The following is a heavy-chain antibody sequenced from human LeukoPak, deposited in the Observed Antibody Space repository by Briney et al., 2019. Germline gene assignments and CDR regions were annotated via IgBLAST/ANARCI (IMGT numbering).Heavy chain of an antibody. CDR2: ISWNSDSI. V-gene: IGHV3-9*01. D-gene: IGHD2-21*02. CDR1: GFTFHDYA. CDR3: AKANCGGDCSSDY. J-gene: IGHJ4*02. Sequence: GGSLRLSCVASGFTFHDYAMYWVRQAPGKSLEWVSGISWNSDSIGYADSVKGRFTISRDNAKNSLYLQMNSLRAEDTALYYCAKANCGGDCSSDYWGQGTLVTVSS.